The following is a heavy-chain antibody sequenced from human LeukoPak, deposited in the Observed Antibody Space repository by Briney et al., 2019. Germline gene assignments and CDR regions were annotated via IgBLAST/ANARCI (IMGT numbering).Heavy chain of an antibody. D-gene: IGHD3-16*01. CDR1: GFTFSDYA. J-gene: IGHJ4*02. CDR3: AKDRGFNYGYGFDS. Sequence: GGSLRLSCAASGFTFSDYAMSWVRQTPGWGLEWVSTISGSAGSTHNADSVKGRFTISRDNSKNTLYLHVSSLRVEDTAVYYCAKDRGFNYGYGFDSCGQGNLVTVSS. CDR2: ISGSAGST. V-gene: IGHV3-23*01.